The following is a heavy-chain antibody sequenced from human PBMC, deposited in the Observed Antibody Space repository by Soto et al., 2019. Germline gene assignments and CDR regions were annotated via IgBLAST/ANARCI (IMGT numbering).Heavy chain of an antibody. CDR3: AASRGFYEAMDA. J-gene: IGHJ6*02. CDR1: GGAFRNYA. Sequence: QVQLVQSGAEVKKPGSSVKVSCTPSGGAFRNYAVSWVRQAPGQGLEWMGAVMPTFGAGVYAQKFQGRLTIFADESTNTAYLNVSSLTFEYAAIYYCAASRGFYEAMDAWDQGTTLTVSS. CDR2: VMPTFGAG. V-gene: IGHV1-69*01. D-gene: IGHD3-22*01.